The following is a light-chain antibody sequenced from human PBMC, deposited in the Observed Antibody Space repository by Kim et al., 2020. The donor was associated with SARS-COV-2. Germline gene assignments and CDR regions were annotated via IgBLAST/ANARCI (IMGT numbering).Light chain of an antibody. V-gene: IGKV2-29*02. Sequence: DIVMTQTPLSLSVTLGQPASISCKSSQSLLHSDGKTYLYWYLQKPVQSPQLLIYEVSSRFSGVPDRFSGSESGTDFTLKLRRVGAEGVGVYYRVRGIHLPLAFGGGTKVDIK. CDR1: QSLLHSDGKTY. J-gene: IGKJ4*02. CDR2: EVS. CDR3: VRGIHLPLA.